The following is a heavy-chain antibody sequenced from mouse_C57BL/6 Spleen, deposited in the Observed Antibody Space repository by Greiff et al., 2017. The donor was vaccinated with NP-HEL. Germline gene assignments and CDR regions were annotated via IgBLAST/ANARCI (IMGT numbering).Heavy chain of an antibody. Sequence: EVKLMESGEGLVKPGGSLKLSCAASGFTFSSYAMSWVRQTPEKRLEWVAYISSGGDYIYYADTVKGRFTISRDNARNTLYLQMSSRKSEDTAMYYCTRGDYGSSWYFDVWGTGTTVTVSS. CDR2: ISSGGDYI. V-gene: IGHV5-9-1*02. J-gene: IGHJ1*03. CDR1: GFTFSSYA. D-gene: IGHD1-1*01. CDR3: TRGDYGSSWYFDV.